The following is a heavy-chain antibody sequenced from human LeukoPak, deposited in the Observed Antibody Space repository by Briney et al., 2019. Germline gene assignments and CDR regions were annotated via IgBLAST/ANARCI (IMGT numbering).Heavy chain of an antibody. V-gene: IGHV4-4*07. Sequence: SETLSLTCTVSGGSISSYYWSWIRQPAGKGPEWIGRIYTSGSTNYNPSLKSRVTMSVDTSKNQFSLKLSSVTAADTAVYYCARVKRATMIVDAFDIWGQGTMVTVSS. CDR1: GGSISSYY. J-gene: IGHJ3*02. CDR3: ARVKRATMIVDAFDI. CDR2: IYTSGST. D-gene: IGHD3-22*01.